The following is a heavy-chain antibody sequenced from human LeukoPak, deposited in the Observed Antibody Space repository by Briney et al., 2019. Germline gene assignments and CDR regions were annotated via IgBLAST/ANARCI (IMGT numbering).Heavy chain of an antibody. Sequence: GGSLRLSCTVSGFSVGSNYTTWVRQAPGKGLEWVSSISSSSSYIYYADSVKGRFTISRDNAKNSLYLQMNSLRAEDTAVYYCARLRDMADDYWGQGTLVTVSS. CDR1: GFSVGSNY. D-gene: IGHD5-24*01. CDR2: ISSSSSYI. V-gene: IGHV3-21*01. J-gene: IGHJ4*02. CDR3: ARLRDMADDY.